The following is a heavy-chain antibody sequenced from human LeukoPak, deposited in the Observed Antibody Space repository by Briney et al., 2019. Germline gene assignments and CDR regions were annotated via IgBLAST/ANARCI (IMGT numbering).Heavy chain of an antibody. Sequence: GGSLRLSCAVSGFIFSNYWLSWVRQAPGKGLEWVAVISYDGSNKYYADSVKGRFTISRDNSKNTLYLQMNSLRAEDTAVYYCAKASPYSSSSDDYWGQGTLVTVSS. D-gene: IGHD6-6*01. V-gene: IGHV3-30*18. CDR1: GFIFSNYW. CDR2: ISYDGSNK. CDR3: AKASPYSSSSDDY. J-gene: IGHJ4*02.